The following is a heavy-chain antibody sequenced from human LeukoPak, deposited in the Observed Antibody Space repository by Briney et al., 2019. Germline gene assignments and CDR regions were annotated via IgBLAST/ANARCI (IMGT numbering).Heavy chain of an antibody. V-gene: IGHV3-21*01. D-gene: IGHD4-11*01. CDR1: GFTFPRHG. CDR2: ISSSSSYI. Sequence: GGTLRLSCAASGFTFPRHGINWVRQAPGKGLEWVSSISSSSSYIYYADSVKGRFTVSRDNAKNSVYLQMNSLRAEDTAVYYCARDKWLTTTHYFDYWGQGTLVTVSS. J-gene: IGHJ4*02. CDR3: ARDKWLTTTHYFDY.